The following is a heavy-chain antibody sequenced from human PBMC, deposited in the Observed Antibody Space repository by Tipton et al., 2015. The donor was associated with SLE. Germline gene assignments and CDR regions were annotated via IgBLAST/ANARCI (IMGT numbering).Heavy chain of an antibody. J-gene: IGHJ4*02. CDR3: ARGPVGSSSFDY. V-gene: IGHV3-48*03. D-gene: IGHD6-6*01. CDR2: ISSSGSTI. CDR1: GFTFSSYE. Sequence: GSLRLSCAASGFTFSSYEMNWVRQAPGKGLEWVSYISSSGSTIYYADSVKGRFTISRDNAKNSLYLQMNSLRAEDTAVYYCARGPVGSSSFDYWGQGTLVTASS.